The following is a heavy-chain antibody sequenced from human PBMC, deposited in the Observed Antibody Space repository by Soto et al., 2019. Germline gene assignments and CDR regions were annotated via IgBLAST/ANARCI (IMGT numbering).Heavy chain of an antibody. Sequence: PSETLSLTCTVAGGSISSSRCHWGWMRQPPGKGLEWIGYIYYSGSTNYNSSLKSRLTISIDTSKNQFSLKLSSVTAADTAVYYCARLYSINWYDRYFDYWGQGTLVTVSS. V-gene: IGHV4-61*05. J-gene: IGHJ4*02. D-gene: IGHD6-13*01. CDR2: IYYSGST. CDR3: ARLYSINWYDRYFDY. CDR1: GGSISSSRCH.